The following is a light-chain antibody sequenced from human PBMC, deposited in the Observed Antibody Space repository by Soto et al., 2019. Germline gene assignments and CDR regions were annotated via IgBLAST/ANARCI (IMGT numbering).Light chain of an antibody. J-gene: IGLJ3*02. CDR2: EVS. Sequence: QSALTQPASVSGSPGQSITISCTGTSREVGSYNYVSWYQQHPGKAPKLMIYEVSNRPSGVSNRFSGSKSGNTASLTISGIQAEDEANYYCSSYTSISTLVFGGATQLTVL. V-gene: IGLV2-14*01. CDR3: SSYTSISTLV. CDR1: SREVGSYNY.